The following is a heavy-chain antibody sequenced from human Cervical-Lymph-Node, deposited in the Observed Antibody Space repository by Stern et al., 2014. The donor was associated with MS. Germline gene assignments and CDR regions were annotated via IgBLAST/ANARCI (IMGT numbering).Heavy chain of an antibody. D-gene: IGHD6-6*01. Sequence: VQLVEPGAEVEKPGASAKVSCKASGYIFTDHYLHWVRQAPGQVLEWMGRINPKSGGPSYAQSLQGRFTLTRDTSITTAYMDLSRLTSDDTAVYYCTRALRIADRPSPGGHWFDPWGQGTLVIVSS. CDR3: TRALRIADRPSPGGHWFDP. J-gene: IGHJ5*02. V-gene: IGHV1-2*02. CDR2: INPKSGGP. CDR1: GYIFTDHY.